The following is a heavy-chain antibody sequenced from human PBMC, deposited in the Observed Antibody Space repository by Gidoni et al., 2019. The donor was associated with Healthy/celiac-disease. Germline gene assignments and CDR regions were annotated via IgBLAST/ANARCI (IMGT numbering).Heavy chain of an antibody. CDR1: GGSISSSSYY. CDR3: ARRRGYSGYGHGYYFDY. CDR2: IYYSGST. J-gene: IGHJ4*02. D-gene: IGHD5-12*01. Sequence: QLQLQESGPGLVKPSETLSLTCTVSGGSISSSSYYWGWIRQPPGKGLEWIGSIYYSGSTYYNPSLKSRVTMSIDTSKNQLSLKLSSVTAADTAVYYCARRRGYSGYGHGYYFDYWGQGTLVTVSS. V-gene: IGHV4-39*01.